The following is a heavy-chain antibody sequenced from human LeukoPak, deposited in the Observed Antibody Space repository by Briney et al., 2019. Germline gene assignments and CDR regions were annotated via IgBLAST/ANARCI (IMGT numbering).Heavy chain of an antibody. CDR2: INPNSGGT. D-gene: IGHD6-13*01. Sequence: ASVKVSCKASGYTFTGYYMHWVRQAPGQGLEWMGWINPNSGGTNYAQKFQGRVTMTRDTSISTAYMELSSLRSEDTAVYCCARDGYSSSWGFDYWGQGTLVTVSS. CDR3: ARDGYSSSWGFDY. V-gene: IGHV1-2*02. J-gene: IGHJ4*02. CDR1: GYTFTGYY.